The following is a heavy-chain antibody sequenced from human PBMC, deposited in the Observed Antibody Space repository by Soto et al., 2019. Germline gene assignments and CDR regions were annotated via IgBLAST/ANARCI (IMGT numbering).Heavy chain of an antibody. CDR3: ARGTATARAQRAIHY. J-gene: IGHJ4*02. V-gene: IGHV4-34*01. CDR2: INHSGST. D-gene: IGHD5-18*01. Sequence: SETLSLTCAVYGGSFSGYYWSWIRQPPGKGLEWIGEINHSGSTNYNPSLKSRVTISVDTSKNQFSLKLSSVTAADSAVYYCARGTATARAQRAIHYCCQGTLVTVSS. CDR1: GGSFSGYY.